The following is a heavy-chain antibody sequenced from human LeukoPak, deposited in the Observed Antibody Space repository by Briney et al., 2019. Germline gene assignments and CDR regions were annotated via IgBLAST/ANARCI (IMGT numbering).Heavy chain of an antibody. V-gene: IGHV7-4-1*02. CDR1: GYTFTSYY. CDR2: INTNTGNP. Sequence: ASVKVSCKASGYTFTSYYMHWVRQAPGQGLEWMGWINTNTGNPTYAQGFTGRFVFSLDTSVSTAYLQISSLKAEDTAVYYCARKGYYDFWSGYSAYMDVWGKGTTVTVSS. D-gene: IGHD3-3*01. J-gene: IGHJ6*03. CDR3: ARKGYYDFWSGYSAYMDV.